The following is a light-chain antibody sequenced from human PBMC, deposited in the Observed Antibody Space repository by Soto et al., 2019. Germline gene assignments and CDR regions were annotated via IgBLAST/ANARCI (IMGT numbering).Light chain of an antibody. V-gene: IGLV2-14*01. CDR1: SSDVGGDKY. CDR3: SAYTARSTLV. Sequence: QSVLTQPASVSGSPGQSITISCTGTSSDVGGDKYVSWYQQHPGKAPKLMIYEVRNRPSGISSRFSGSRSGNTASLTISGLQSEDEGDYYCSAYTARSTLVFGGGTKLTVL. J-gene: IGLJ3*02. CDR2: EVR.